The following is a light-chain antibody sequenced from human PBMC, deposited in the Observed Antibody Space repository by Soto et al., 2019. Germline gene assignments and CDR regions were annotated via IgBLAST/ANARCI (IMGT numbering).Light chain of an antibody. CDR2: DVS. Sequence: QSALTQPASVSGSPGQTITISCTGTSSDVGAYKYVSWHQQHPGKAPKLMIYDVSDRPSGVSNRFSGSKSGNTASLTISGLQAEDEADYHCTSHTTSYTLVLGGGTKLTVL. CDR3: TSHTTSYTLV. V-gene: IGLV2-14*01. CDR1: SSDVGAYKY. J-gene: IGLJ2*01.